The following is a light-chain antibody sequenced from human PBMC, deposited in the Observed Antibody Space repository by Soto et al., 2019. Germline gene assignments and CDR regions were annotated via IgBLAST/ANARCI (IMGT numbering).Light chain of an antibody. CDR2: EAS. CDR1: QTVSSS. CDR3: QQYNDWPFT. J-gene: IGKJ3*01. Sequence: EIVLTQSPATLSLSPGERATLSCRASQTVSSSLAWYQQKPGQAPRLLIYEASNRATGIPARFSGSGSGADFTLTISSLEPEDFALYYCQQYNDWPFTFGPGTKVDIK. V-gene: IGKV3-11*01.